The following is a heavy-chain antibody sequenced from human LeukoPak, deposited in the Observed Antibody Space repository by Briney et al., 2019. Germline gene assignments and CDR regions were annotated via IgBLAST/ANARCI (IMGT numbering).Heavy chain of an antibody. CDR3: ARDVDIMVRGVIRVHYMDV. D-gene: IGHD3-10*01. V-gene: IGHV3-7*01. Sequence: PGGSLRLSCAASGFTFSSYWMSWVRQAPGKGLEWVANIKQDGSEKYYVDSVKGRFTISRDNAKNSLYLQMNSLRAEDTAVYYCARDVDIMVRGVIRVHYMDVWGKGTTVTISS. CDR2: IKQDGSEK. CDR1: GFTFSSYW. J-gene: IGHJ6*03.